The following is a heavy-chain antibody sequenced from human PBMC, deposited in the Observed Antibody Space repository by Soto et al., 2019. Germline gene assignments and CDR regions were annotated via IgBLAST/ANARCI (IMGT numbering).Heavy chain of an antibody. D-gene: IGHD3-16*01. Sequence: ASVKVSCKASGYTLTNYHIHGVRQAPGQGLEWMGIINPNGGSTRYAQKFQGRLTMSRDTSTSTVYMELSSLRPEDTAVYYCARYKMYYRSTTEGYFYYGMEVWGQGTTVTGSS. CDR3: ARYKMYYRSTTEGYFYYGMEV. J-gene: IGHJ6*02. CDR2: INPNGGST. V-gene: IGHV1-46*03. CDR1: GYTLTNYH.